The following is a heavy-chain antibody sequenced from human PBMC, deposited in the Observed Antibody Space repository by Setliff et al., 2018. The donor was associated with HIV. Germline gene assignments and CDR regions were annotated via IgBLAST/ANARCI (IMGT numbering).Heavy chain of an antibody. CDR2: IGPYNDRT. D-gene: IGHD3-22*01. CDR3: ARARITMTGGRLEPYAFDR. Sequence: ASVKVSCKTSGHMFIAYGMSWVRRAPGQGLEWMGWIGPYNDRTEYAQEFQGRVSLTIDTSASTAYMELRSLRSDDTAVYYCARARITMTGGRLEPYAFDRWGQGTKVTVSS. J-gene: IGHJ3*01. V-gene: IGHV1-18*01. CDR1: GHMFIAYG.